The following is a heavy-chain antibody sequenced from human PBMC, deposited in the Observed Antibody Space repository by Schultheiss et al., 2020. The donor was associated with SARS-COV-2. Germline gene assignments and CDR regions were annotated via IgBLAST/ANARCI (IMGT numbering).Heavy chain of an antibody. CDR2: ISAYNGNT. J-gene: IGHJ6*02. Sequence: ASVKVSCKASGYTFTSYGISWVRQAPGQGLEWMGWISAYNGNTNYAQKLQGRVTMTTDTSTSTAYMELRSLRSDDTAVYYCARVRDVVVPAAMDPRSPGGYYYGMDVWGQGTTVTVAS. CDR3: ARVRDVVVPAAMDPRSPGGYYYGMDV. V-gene: IGHV1-18*01. CDR1: GYTFTSYG. D-gene: IGHD2-2*01.